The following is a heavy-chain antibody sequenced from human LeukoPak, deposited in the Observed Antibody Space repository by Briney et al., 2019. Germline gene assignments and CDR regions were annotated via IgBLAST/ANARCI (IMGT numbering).Heavy chain of an antibody. CDR3: ARGTMMVGP. CDR1: GGSIGSYY. V-gene: IGHV4-59*01. D-gene: IGHD3-22*01. Sequence: SGTLSLTCSVSGGSIGSYYWSWIRQPPGKGLEWIGYINYSGTTNYNPSPKSRVSISIDTSKNQFSLKLSSVTAADTAVYYCARGTMMVGPWGQGTQVTVSS. J-gene: IGHJ5*02. CDR2: INYSGTT.